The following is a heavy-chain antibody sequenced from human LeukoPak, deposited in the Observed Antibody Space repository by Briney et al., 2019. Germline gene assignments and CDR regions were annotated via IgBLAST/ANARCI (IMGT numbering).Heavy chain of an antibody. Sequence: GGSLRLSCAASGFTFSSYWMSWVRQAPGKGLEWVANIKLDGSEKYHVDSVKGRFTISRDNAKNSLYLQMWSLRAEDTAMYYCARDSPHSSSFAYDYWGQGTLVTVSS. CDR2: IKLDGSEK. D-gene: IGHD6-13*01. CDR1: GFTFSSYW. CDR3: ARDSPHSSSFAYDY. V-gene: IGHV3-7*01. J-gene: IGHJ4*02.